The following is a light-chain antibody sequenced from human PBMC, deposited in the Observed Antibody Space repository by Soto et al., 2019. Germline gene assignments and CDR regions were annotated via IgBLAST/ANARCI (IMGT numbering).Light chain of an antibody. CDR3: QQYGNSHPIP. V-gene: IGKV3-20*01. CDR2: GAS. J-gene: IGKJ5*01. Sequence: PGERATLSCRASQSVGSSFLAWYQQKPGQAPILLIYGASSRATGIPDRFSGSGSGTDFTLTISRLEPEDFAVYYCQQYGNSHPIPFGNGRRLEI. CDR1: QSVGSSF.